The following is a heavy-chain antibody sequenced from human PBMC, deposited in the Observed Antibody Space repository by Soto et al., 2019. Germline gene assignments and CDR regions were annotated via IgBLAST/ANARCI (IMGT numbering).Heavy chain of an antibody. CDR1: GGSFSGYY. D-gene: IGHD3-3*01. Sequence: SGTLSLTCAVYGGSFSGYYLSWIRQPPGKGLECIGEINHSGSTNYNPSLKSRVTISVDTSKNPFSLKLSSVTAADTAVYYCARGEWLLSTDAFDIWGQGTMVTV. CDR3: ARGEWLLSTDAFDI. J-gene: IGHJ3*02. V-gene: IGHV4-34*01. CDR2: INHSGST.